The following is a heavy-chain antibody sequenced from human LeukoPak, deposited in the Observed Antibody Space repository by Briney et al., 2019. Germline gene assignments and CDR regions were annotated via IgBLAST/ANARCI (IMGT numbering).Heavy chain of an antibody. CDR2: ISRDEGT. J-gene: IGHJ4*02. CDR3: ASCGSCWYDVRGYFDY. V-gene: IGHV4-34*01. Sequence: SSETLSPTCAAFGGSISGFYWCWIRQPPPRGLEGIGEISRDEGTKYNSSLKSRVTISVDTSKNQFSLMLSSVTAADTAVYYCASCGSCWYDVRGYFDYWGQGTLVTVSS. CDR1: GGSISGFY. D-gene: IGHD6-13*01.